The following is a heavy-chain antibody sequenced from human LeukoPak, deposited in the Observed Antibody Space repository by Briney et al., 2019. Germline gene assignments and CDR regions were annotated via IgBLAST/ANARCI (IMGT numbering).Heavy chain of an antibody. CDR1: GFTFDDYA. CDR3: AKDQSTGSYYYYGMDV. CDR2: ISWNSGSI. V-gene: IGHV3-9*01. J-gene: IGHJ6*02. D-gene: IGHD1-1*01. Sequence: PGGSLRLSCAASGFTFDDYAMHWVRQAPGKGLEWVSGISWNSGSIGYADSVKGRFTISRDNAKNSLYLQMNSLRAEDTALYYCAKDQSTGSYYYYGMDVWGQGTTVTVSS.